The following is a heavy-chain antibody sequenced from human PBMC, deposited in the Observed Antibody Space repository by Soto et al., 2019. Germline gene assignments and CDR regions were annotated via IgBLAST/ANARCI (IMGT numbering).Heavy chain of an antibody. D-gene: IGHD5-12*01. J-gene: IGHJ4*02. CDR1: GGTFSSYT. Sequence: QVQLVQSGAEVKKPGSSVKVSCKASGGTFSSYTISWVRQAPGQGLEWMGRIIPILGIANYAQKFQGRVTITADKSTSTAYMELSSLRSEDTAVYYCARDGARGGYDLSGTHYWGQGTLVTVSS. CDR3: ARDGARGGYDLSGTHY. V-gene: IGHV1-69*08. CDR2: IIPILGIA.